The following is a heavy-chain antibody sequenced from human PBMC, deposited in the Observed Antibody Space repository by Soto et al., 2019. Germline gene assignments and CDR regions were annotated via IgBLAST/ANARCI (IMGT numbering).Heavy chain of an antibody. CDR2: INQSGST. V-gene: IGHV4-34*01. Sequence: HVQLQQWGAGLLKPSETLSLTCTVSGGSFSGYYWSWIRQPPGKGLEWIGEINQSGSTNYNPSLKGRVITSGDTSKNQFSLKLSSVTAADTAVYYCARYSTAQWELGFMAFEIWGQGTMVTVSS. CDR1: GGSFSGYY. J-gene: IGHJ3*02. D-gene: IGHD1-26*01. CDR3: ARYSTAQWELGFMAFEI.